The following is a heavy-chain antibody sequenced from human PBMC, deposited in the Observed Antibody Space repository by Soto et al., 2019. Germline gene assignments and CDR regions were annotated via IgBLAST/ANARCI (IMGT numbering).Heavy chain of an antibody. Sequence: SETLSLTCTVSCGSISSYYWSWIRQPPGKGLEWIGYIYYSGSTNYNPSLKSRVTISVDTSKNQFSLKLSSVTAADTAVYYCARDLGYYDLFSVYSSPYYYYYGMDVWGQGTTVT. D-gene: IGHD3-9*01. CDR2: IYYSGST. J-gene: IGHJ6*02. CDR3: ARDLGYYDLFSVYSSPYYYYYGMDV. V-gene: IGHV4-59*01. CDR1: CGSISSYY.